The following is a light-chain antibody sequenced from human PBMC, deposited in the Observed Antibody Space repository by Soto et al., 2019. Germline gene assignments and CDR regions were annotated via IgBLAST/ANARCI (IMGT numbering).Light chain of an antibody. CDR1: HHLSTS. J-gene: IGKJ2*01. CDR2: DAS. CDR3: DPYKSCSFT. V-gene: IGKV1-5*01. Sequence: DIQITQSPSTLSASVGDRVTVTCRASHHLSTSLAWYQQKPGQAPKLLIYDASTLERGVPTRFGASGFETEFTLTIDGLQPDAFATYVDDPYKSCSFTFGQGT.